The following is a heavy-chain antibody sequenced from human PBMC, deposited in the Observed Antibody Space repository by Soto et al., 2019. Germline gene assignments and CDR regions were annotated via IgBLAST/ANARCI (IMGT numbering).Heavy chain of an antibody. D-gene: IGHD3-22*01. J-gene: IGHJ5*02. V-gene: IGHV4-34*01. CDR3: ARYLSCDSISCQNWFDP. CDR1: GTCVGLC. Sequence: GTCVGLCWPCISQPQRKGLEWIGEINHIGSTNYNPSLQSRVTISVDTSKNQFSLKLSSVTAADTAVYYCARYLSCDSISCQNWFDPWGQGTLVTVSS. CDR2: INHIGST.